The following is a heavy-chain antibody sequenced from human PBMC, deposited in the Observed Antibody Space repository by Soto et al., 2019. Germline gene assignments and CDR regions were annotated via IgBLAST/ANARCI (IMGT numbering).Heavy chain of an antibody. J-gene: IGHJ6*02. V-gene: IGHV1-69*13. CDR3: ARARGVFFSDYYYGMDV. CDR2: IIPIFGTA. Sequence: ASVKVSCKASGGTFSSYAISWVRQAPGQGLEWMGGIIPIFGTANYAQKFQGRVTITADESTSTAYMELSSLRSEDTAVYYCARARGVFFSDYYYGMDVWGQGTTVPVSS. D-gene: IGHD3-10*01. CDR1: GGTFSSYA.